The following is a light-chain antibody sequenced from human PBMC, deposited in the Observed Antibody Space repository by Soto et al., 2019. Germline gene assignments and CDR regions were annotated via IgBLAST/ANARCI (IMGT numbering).Light chain of an antibody. CDR1: QSPSSSY. J-gene: IGKJ1*01. CDR2: GVS. Sequence: EFVLTQSPGTLSLSPGERATLSCRASQSPSSSYFAWYQQKPGQAPRLLIYGVSSRATGIPDRFSGSGSGTDFTLTISRLEPEDFAVYFCQHYGTSPRTFGQGTKVEIK. CDR3: QHYGTSPRT. V-gene: IGKV3-20*01.